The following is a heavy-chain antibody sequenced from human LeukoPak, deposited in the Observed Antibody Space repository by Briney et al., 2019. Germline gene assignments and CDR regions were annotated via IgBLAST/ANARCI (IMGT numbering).Heavy chain of an antibody. CDR3: AKSELSTYYYGSGSFAGADY. Sequence: GGSLRLSCAASGFTFSSYGMHWVRQAPGKGLEWVAFIRYDGSNKDYADSVKGRFTISRDNSKNTLYLQMTSLRAEDTAVYYCAKSELSTYYYGSGSFAGADYWGQGTLVTVSS. V-gene: IGHV3-30*02. D-gene: IGHD3-10*01. J-gene: IGHJ4*02. CDR2: IRYDGSNK. CDR1: GFTFSSYG.